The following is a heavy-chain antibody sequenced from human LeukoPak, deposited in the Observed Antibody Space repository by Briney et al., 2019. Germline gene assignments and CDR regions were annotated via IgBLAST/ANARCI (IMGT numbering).Heavy chain of an antibody. Sequence: GGSLRLSCAASGFTFSSYAMHWVRQAPGKGLVWVSRINSDGSSTSYADSVKGRFTISRDNAKNTLYLQMNSLRAEDTAVYYCARGVGYCSSTSCYWWFDPWGQGTLVTVSS. CDR1: GFTFSSYA. CDR2: INSDGSST. D-gene: IGHD2-2*01. J-gene: IGHJ5*02. CDR3: ARGVGYCSSTSCYWWFDP. V-gene: IGHV3-74*01.